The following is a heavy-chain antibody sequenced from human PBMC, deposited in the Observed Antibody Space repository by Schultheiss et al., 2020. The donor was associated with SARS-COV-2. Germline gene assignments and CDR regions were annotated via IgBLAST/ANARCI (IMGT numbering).Heavy chain of an antibody. CDR2: ISYDGSNK. Sequence: GGSLRLSCAASGFTFSSYAMHWVRQAPGKGLEWVAVISYDGSNKYYADSVKGRFTISRDNSKNTLYLQMNSLRAEDTAVYYCAKDSLHYYDSSGYYHYWGQGTLVTVSS. CDR1: GFTFSSYA. CDR3: AKDSLHYYDSSGYYHY. V-gene: IGHV3-30*04. J-gene: IGHJ4*02. D-gene: IGHD3-22*01.